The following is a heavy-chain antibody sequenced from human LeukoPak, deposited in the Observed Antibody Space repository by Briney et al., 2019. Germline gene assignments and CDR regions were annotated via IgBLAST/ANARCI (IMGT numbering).Heavy chain of an antibody. Sequence: SETLSLTCTVSGYSISSGYYWGWIRQPPGKGLEWIGSIYHSGSTYYNPSLKSRVTISVDTSKNQFSLKLSSVTAADTAVYYCARHSMVRGTFDYWGQGTLVTVSS. D-gene: IGHD3-10*01. CDR3: ARHSMVRGTFDY. CDR2: IYHSGST. J-gene: IGHJ4*02. V-gene: IGHV4-38-2*02. CDR1: GYSISSGYY.